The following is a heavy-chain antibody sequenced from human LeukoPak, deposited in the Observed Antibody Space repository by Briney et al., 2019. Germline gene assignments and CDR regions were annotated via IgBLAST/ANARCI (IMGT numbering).Heavy chain of an antibody. CDR1: GGSISSGGYS. J-gene: IGHJ5*02. Sequence: ETLSLTCTVSGGSISSGGYSWSWIRQPPGKGLEWVSAISGSGGSTYYADSVKGRFTISRDNSKNTLYLQMNSLRAEDTAVYYCAKDLGPRPVPLLEPWGQGTLVTVSS. D-gene: IGHD1-1*01. CDR3: AKDLGPRPVPLLEP. V-gene: IGHV3-23*01. CDR2: ISGSGGST.